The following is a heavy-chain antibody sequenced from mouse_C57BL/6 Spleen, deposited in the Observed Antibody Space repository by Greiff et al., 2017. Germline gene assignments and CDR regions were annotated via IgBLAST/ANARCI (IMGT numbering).Heavy chain of an antibody. Sequence: EVQLQQSGTVLARPGASVKMSCKTSGYTFTSYWMHWVKQRPGQGLEWIGAIYPGNSDTSYNQKFKGKAKLTAVTSASTAYMELSSLTNEDSAVYYCTRKGITTVVVDAMDYWGQGTSVTVSS. CDR3: TRKGITTVVVDAMDY. D-gene: IGHD1-1*01. CDR2: IYPGNSDT. V-gene: IGHV1-5*01. J-gene: IGHJ4*01. CDR1: GYTFTSYW.